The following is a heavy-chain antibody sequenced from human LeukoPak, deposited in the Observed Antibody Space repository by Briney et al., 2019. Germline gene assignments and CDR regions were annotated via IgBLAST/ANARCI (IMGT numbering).Heavy chain of an antibody. Sequence: PSETLSLTCTVSGGSISSSGYYWGWIRQPPGKGLEWIGSIYYSGSTYYNPSLKSRVTISVDTSKNQFSLKLSSVTAADTAVYYCARPRHSGYDFGFDYWGQGTLVTVSS. V-gene: IGHV4-39*01. CDR1: GGSISSSGYY. CDR3: ARPRHSGYDFGFDY. D-gene: IGHD5-12*01. J-gene: IGHJ4*02. CDR2: IYYSGST.